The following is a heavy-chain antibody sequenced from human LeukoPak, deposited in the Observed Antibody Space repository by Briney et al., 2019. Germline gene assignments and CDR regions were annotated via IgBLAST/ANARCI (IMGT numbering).Heavy chain of an antibody. J-gene: IGHJ4*02. Sequence: GSSVKVSCKASGGTFSSYAISWVRQAPGQGLEWVGGIIPIFGTANYAQKFQGRVTITTDESTSTAYMELSSLRSEDTAVYYCAVDSGSYLGGFDYWGQGTLVTVSS. D-gene: IGHD1-26*01. CDR1: GGTFSSYA. V-gene: IGHV1-69*05. CDR3: AVDSGSYLGGFDY. CDR2: IIPIFGTA.